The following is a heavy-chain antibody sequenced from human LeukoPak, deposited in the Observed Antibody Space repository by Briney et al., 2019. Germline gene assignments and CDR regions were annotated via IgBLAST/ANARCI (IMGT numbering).Heavy chain of an antibody. J-gene: IGHJ3*02. CDR1: GYTFTSYG. Sequence: AASVKVSCKASGYTFTSYGISWVRQAPGQGLEWMGWISAYNGNTNYAQKLQGRVTMTTDTSTSTAYMELRSLRSDDTAVYYCARDSLLLWFGGGAFDIWGQGTMVTVSS. D-gene: IGHD3-10*01. V-gene: IGHV1-18*01. CDR2: ISAYNGNT. CDR3: ARDSLLLWFGGGAFDI.